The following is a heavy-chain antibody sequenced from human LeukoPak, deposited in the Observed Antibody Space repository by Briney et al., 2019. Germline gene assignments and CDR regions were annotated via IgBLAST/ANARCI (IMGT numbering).Heavy chain of an antibody. CDR3: ARQVGCSSTRCYADY. Sequence: SETLSLTCTVSGGSISSSSYYWGWIRQPPGKGLEWIGSIYYSGSTYYNPSLKSRVTISVDTSKNQFSLKLSSLTAPDTAVYYCARQVGCSSTRCYADYWGEGTLRTASS. CDR2: IYYSGST. CDR1: GGSISSSSYY. V-gene: IGHV4-39*01. D-gene: IGHD2-2*01. J-gene: IGHJ4*02.